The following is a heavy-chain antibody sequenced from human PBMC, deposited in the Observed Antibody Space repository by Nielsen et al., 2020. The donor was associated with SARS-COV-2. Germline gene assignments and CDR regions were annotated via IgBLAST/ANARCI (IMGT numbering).Heavy chain of an antibody. CDR1: GFTFSSYA. J-gene: IGHJ6*02. D-gene: IGHD3-3*01. CDR2: ISSSGEGT. Sequence: GESLKISCAASGFTFSSYAMSWVRQAPGKGLEWVSAISSSGEGTNYAGAVRGRFTISRDTSKNTLYLQMNSLRAEDTAVYYCARGQGVTIFGPYTHYGMDVWGQGTTVTVSS. CDR3: ARGQGVTIFGPYTHYGMDV. V-gene: IGHV3-23*01.